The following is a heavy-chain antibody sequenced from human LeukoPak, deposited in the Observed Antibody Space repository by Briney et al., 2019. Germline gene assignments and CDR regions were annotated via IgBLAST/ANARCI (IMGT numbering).Heavy chain of an antibody. J-gene: IGHJ6*02. V-gene: IGHV4-61*01. CDR1: GGSISSSSYY. CDR3: ARADNYYYYYGMDV. CDR2: IYYSGST. Sequence: PSETLSLTCTVSGGSISSSSYYWNWIRQPPGRGLEWIGYIYYSGSTIYNPSLKSRVTISIDTSKNQFSLKLSSVTAADTAVYYCARADNYYYYYGMDVWGQGTTVTVSS.